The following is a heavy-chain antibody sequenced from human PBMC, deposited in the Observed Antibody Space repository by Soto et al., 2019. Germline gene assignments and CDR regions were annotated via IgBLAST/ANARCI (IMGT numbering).Heavy chain of an antibody. CDR3: ASGASTDCSNGVSSFFYNHDMGV. Sequence: VKVSCKASGCRLTDDQIHGVGQAPAQGLEWLGRINPKRGGPSTARKLQGWVTMTTDTSISTASMELTRLTSDDTAIYYCASGASTDCSNGVSSFFYNHDMGVWGQGTTVTVSS. CDR1: GCRLTDDQ. J-gene: IGHJ6*02. V-gene: IGHV1-2*04. D-gene: IGHD2-8*01. CDR2: INPKRGGP.